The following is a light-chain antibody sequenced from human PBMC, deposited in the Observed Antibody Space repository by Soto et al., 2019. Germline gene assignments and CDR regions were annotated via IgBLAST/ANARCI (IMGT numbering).Light chain of an antibody. CDR1: QSVLYSSNNKNY. J-gene: IGKJ1*01. CDR2: WAS. V-gene: IGKV4-1*01. Sequence: DIVMTQSTDSLAVSLGERATINCKSSQSVLYSSNNKNYITWYQQKPGQPPKLLIYWASTRESGVPDRFSGSGSGTDFTLTINSLQAEDVAVYYCQQCYTTPPAFGQGTKVEIK. CDR3: QQCYTTPPA.